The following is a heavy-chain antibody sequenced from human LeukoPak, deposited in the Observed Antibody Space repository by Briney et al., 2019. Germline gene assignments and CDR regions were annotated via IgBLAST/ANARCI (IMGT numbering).Heavy chain of an antibody. CDR3: ARLELVYDRLVGLDP. V-gene: IGHV4-34*11. D-gene: IGHD1-14*01. Sequence: PSETLSLTCAVYGGSFSGYYWTWIRQPPGKGLEWIGYIHYSGSTNLNPSLKSRVAISVDTPKNQFSLKVSSVTAADTAMYFCARLELVYDRLVGLDPWGQGTLVTVSS. CDR2: IHYSGST. CDR1: GGSFSGYY. J-gene: IGHJ5*02.